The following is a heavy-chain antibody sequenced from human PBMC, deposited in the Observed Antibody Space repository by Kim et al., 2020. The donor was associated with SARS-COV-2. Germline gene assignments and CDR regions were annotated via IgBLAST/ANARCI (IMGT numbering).Heavy chain of an antibody. CDR2: ISYSGST. CDR3: ARQERQWLGLEPNWFDP. Sequence: SETLSLTCTVSGGSISSSSYYWGWIRQPPGKGLEWIGSISYSGSTYYNPSLKSRVTISVDTSKNQFSLKLSSVTAADTAVYYCARQERQWLGLEPNWFDPCGQGTLVTVSS. V-gene: IGHV4-39*01. CDR1: GGSISSSSYY. J-gene: IGHJ5*02. D-gene: IGHD6-19*01.